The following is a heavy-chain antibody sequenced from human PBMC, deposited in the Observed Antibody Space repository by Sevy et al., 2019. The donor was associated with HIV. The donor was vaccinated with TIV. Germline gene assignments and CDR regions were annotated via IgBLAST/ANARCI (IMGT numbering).Heavy chain of an antibody. D-gene: IGHD6-19*01. CDR1: GFTFSNAW. V-gene: IGHV3-15*01. Sequence: GGSLRLSCAASGFTFSNAWMSWVRQAPGKGLEWVGRIKSKTDGGTIDYAAPVKGRVTISRDDSKNTLYLQMNSLKTEDTAVYYCTTESPYNQGVAGPFDYWGQGTLVTVSS. CDR3: TTESPYNQGVAGPFDY. J-gene: IGHJ4*02. CDR2: IKSKTDGGTI.